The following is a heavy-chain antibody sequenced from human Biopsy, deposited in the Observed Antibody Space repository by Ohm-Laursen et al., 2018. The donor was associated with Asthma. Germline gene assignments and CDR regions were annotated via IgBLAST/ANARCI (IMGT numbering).Heavy chain of an antibody. CDR1: GYTFNSAG. CDR3: ARAVDYSHYYGIDV. CDR2: ISVYNGNT. Sequence: SVKVSCKASGYTFNSAGITWVRQAPGQGLEWMGCISVYNGNTKVAQKLQDRVTMITDTSTSTAYMELRSLRSDDTAVYFCARAVDYSHYYGIDVWGQGTTVTVS. D-gene: IGHD3-10*01. J-gene: IGHJ6*02. V-gene: IGHV1-18*01.